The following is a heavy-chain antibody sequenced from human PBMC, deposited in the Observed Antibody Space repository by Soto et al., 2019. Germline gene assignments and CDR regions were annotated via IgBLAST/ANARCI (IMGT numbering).Heavy chain of an antibody. CDR1: GFTFRSYA. Sequence: QVQLVESGGGVVQPGRSLRLSCGVSGFTFRSYAMYWVRQAPGKGLEWVAVITHDGSQKYYADYVKGRFTISRDNSKNTLYLQINSLREDETAVYYCARDPFDYVSDIAPPPSRGFDYWGQGTLVTVSS. CDR3: ARDPFDYVSDIAPPPSRGFDY. V-gene: IGHV3-30*04. CDR2: ITHDGSQK. D-gene: IGHD3-16*01. J-gene: IGHJ4*02.